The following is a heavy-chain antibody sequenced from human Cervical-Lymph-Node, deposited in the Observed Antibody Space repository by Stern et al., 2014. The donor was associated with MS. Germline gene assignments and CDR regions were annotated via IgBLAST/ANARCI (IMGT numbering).Heavy chain of an antibody. V-gene: IGHV4-30-4*01. J-gene: IGHJ5*02. CDR2: IYTSAST. D-gene: IGHD3-10*01. Sequence: QVQLVESGPGVVKPSPTLSLSCTVSGGSISSGDYNWSWLRQPQGMGLVWIGYIYTSASTYSKQSLKSRPTISAETSKQQVTLILSSVTAADTAVYYCARELDPAGFGFDPWGQGTLVTVSS. CDR3: ARELDPAGFGFDP. CDR1: GGSISSGDYN.